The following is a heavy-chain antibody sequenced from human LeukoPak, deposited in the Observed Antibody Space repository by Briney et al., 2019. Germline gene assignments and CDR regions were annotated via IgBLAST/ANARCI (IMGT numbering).Heavy chain of an antibody. CDR1: GFTFSSYI. D-gene: IGHD1-14*01. CDR3: ATSHSTGWVDR. Sequence: PGGSLRLSCAASGFTFSSYIMNWVRQAPGKGLERVASISRNSTYIHYADSVKGRFTISSDNSKNTFYLDMTSLRAEDTAVYYCATSHSTGWVDRWGQGTLVSVSS. CDR2: ISRNSTYI. J-gene: IGHJ5*02. V-gene: IGHV3-21*04.